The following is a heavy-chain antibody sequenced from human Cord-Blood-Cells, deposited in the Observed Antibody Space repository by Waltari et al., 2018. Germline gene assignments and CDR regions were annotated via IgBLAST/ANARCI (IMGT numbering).Heavy chain of an antibody. V-gene: IGHV1-69*08. CDR2: ISPILGIA. Sequence: QVQLVQSGAEVTKPGSSVTVSCKASGGTFSSYTTSWVRQAPCAGLEWTVRISPILGIANHAQKFQGRVTITAEKSTSTAYMELGSLRSEDTAVYYCARERGYYDYWGQGTLVTVSS. J-gene: IGHJ4*02. CDR1: GGTFSSYT. D-gene: IGHD3-10*01. CDR3: ARERGYYDY.